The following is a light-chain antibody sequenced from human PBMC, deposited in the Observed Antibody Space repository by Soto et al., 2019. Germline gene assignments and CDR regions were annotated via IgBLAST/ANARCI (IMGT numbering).Light chain of an antibody. V-gene: IGLV2-18*02. CDR1: SCDVIDYYR. CDR3: SSYTSSSTYV. Sequence: SALTNPASLSGSPGQSITISLTGTSCDVIDYYRFSWYQQPPGTAPKLIIYGVSKRPSGVPDRFSGSKSGNTASLTISGLQAEDEADYYCSSYTSSSTYVFGTGTKVTVL. CDR2: GVS. J-gene: IGLJ1*01.